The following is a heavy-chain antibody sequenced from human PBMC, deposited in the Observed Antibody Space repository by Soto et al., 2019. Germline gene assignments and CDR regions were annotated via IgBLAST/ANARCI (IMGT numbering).Heavy chain of an antibody. CDR1: GYSFTSYW. CDR3: ERSIAVAGTGHVFDI. V-gene: IGHV5-10-1*01. Sequence: PGESLKISCKGSGYSFTSYWISWVRQMPGKGLGWMGRIDPSDSYTNYSPSFQGHVTISADKSISTAYLQWSSLKASDTAMYYCERSIAVAGTGHVFDIWGQGTLVTVPS. D-gene: IGHD6-19*01. CDR2: IDPSDSYT. J-gene: IGHJ3*02.